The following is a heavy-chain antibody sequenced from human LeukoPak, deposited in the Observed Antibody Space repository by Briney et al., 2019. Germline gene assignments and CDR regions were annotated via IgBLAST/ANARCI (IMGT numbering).Heavy chain of an antibody. CDR2: IYYLGST. Sequence: PSETLSLTCTVSGASISSSSSYWGWIRQPPGEGLEWIGSIYYLGSTFYNPSLKSRATMSVDTTKNQFSLKLTSVTAADTAVYYCARLQWFAESRLTSWGQGTLVTVSS. CDR1: GASISSSSSY. D-gene: IGHD3-10*01. V-gene: IGHV4-39*01. J-gene: IGHJ5*02. CDR3: ARLQWFAESRLTS.